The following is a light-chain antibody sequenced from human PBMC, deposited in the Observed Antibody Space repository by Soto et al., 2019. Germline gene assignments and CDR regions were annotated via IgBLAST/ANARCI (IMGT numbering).Light chain of an antibody. CDR2: GAS. V-gene: IGKV3-15*01. CDR1: QSVSSN. J-gene: IGKJ2*01. Sequence: EIVMTHSPATLSVSPGERATLSCRASQSVSSNLAWYQQKPGQTPSLLIYGASTRATGIPARFSGSGPGTEFTVTISSLQAEECADYNSQQDNNWLPYTFRQRTKLEIK. CDR3: QQDNNWLPYT.